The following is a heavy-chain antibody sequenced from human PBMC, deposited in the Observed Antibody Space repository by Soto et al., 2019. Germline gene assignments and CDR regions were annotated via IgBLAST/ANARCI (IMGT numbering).Heavy chain of an antibody. D-gene: IGHD4-17*01. CDR1: GFTFSSYG. CDR3: ARNVDNGDYSRYGMDV. Sequence: PGGSLRLSCAASGFTFSSYGMHWVRQAPGKGLEWVAVIWYDGSNKYYADSVKGRFTISRDNSKNTLYLQMNSLRAEDTAVYYCARNVDNGDYSRYGMDVWSQGTTVTVAS. CDR2: IWYDGSNK. J-gene: IGHJ6*02. V-gene: IGHV3-33*01.